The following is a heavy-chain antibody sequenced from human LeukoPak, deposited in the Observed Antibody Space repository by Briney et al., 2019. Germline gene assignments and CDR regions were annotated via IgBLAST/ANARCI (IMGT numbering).Heavy chain of an antibody. V-gene: IGHV3-23*01. D-gene: IGHD6-13*01. J-gene: IGHJ4*02. Sequence: PGGSLRLSCAASGFTFNSYAMNWVRQAPGKGLQWVSSLSGSGGDTYYADSVKGRFTISRDNSKNTLYLQMNSLRAEDTALYYCAKTGGIAAAHWGQGTLVTVSS. CDR2: LSGSGGDT. CDR3: AKTGGIAAAH. CDR1: GFTFNSYA.